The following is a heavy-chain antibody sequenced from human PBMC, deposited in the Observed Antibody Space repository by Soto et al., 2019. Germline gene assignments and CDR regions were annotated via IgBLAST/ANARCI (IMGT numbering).Heavy chain of an antibody. J-gene: IGHJ4*02. CDR3: AKDPHPRYSSSWTYYFDY. CDR1: GFTFSSYG. D-gene: IGHD6-13*01. CDR2: ISYDGSNK. V-gene: IGHV3-30*18. Sequence: GGSLRLSCAASGFTFSSYGMHWVRQAPGKGLEWVAVISYDGSNKYYADSVKGRFTISRDNSKKTLYLQMNSLGAEDTAVYYCAKDPHPRYSSSWTYYFDYWGQGTLVTVSS.